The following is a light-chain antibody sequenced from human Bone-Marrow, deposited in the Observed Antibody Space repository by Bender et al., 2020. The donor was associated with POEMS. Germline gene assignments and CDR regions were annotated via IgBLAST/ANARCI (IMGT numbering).Light chain of an antibody. J-gene: IGLJ3*02. CDR1: KIVTKS. V-gene: IGLV3-21*02. Sequence: SYLLAQPPSVSVAPGQTATITCGGDKIVTKSVHWYRQKPGQAPVLVVYDDSDRPSGIPERFSGSNSEKTATLTISRVEAGDEADYYCQVWSSGDHWVFGGGTKLTVL. CDR2: DDS. CDR3: QVWSSGDHWV.